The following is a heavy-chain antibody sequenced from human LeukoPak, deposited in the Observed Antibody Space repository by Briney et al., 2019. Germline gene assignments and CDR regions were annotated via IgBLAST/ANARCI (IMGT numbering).Heavy chain of an antibody. CDR1: GYTFTSYY. CDR3: ARGGLDTAMVAAVDY. V-gene: IGHV1-46*01. D-gene: IGHD5-18*01. J-gene: IGHJ4*02. Sequence: ASVKVSCKASGYTFTSYYMHWVRQAPGQGLEWMGIINPSDGSTSYAQKFQGRVTMTRDTSTSTVYMELSSLRSEDTAVYYCARGGLDTAMVAAVDYWGQGTLVTVSS. CDR2: INPSDGST.